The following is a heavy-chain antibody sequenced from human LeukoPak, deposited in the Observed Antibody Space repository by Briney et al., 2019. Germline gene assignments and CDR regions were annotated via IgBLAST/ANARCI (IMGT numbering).Heavy chain of an antibody. Sequence: SETLSLTCTDPGGSISSSSYYWGWIRQPPGKGMEWIGSIYYSGSTYYNPSLKSRATSPEDTPRNQFFLKLSSVTATTLPWISCARVTLYYDTSGYFYYCGARALVSVSS. CDR1: GGSISSSSYY. CDR2: IYYSGST. J-gene: IGHJ4*02. CDR3: ARVTLYYDTSGYFYY. D-gene: IGHD3-22*01. V-gene: IGHV4-39*07.